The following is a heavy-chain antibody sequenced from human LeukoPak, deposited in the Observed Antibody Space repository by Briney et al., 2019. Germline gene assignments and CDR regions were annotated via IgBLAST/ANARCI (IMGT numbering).Heavy chain of an antibody. CDR2: ISSSGSTI. D-gene: IGHD6-13*01. J-gene: IGHJ4*02. V-gene: IGHV3-11*01. CDR1: GFTFSDYY. CDR3: ARDKSVSEAGFDY. Sequence: GGSLRLSCAASGFTFSDYYMSWIRQAPGKGLEWVSYISSSGSTIYYTDSVKGRFTISRDNAKNSLYLQMNSLRAGDTAVYYCARDKSVSEAGFDYWGQGTLVTASS.